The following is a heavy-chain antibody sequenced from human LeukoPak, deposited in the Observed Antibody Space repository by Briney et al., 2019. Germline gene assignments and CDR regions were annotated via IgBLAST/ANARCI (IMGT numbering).Heavy chain of an antibody. CDR2: ISGSGGST. CDR3: VKPMIQLWFCSFDY. D-gene: IGHD5-18*01. J-gene: IGHJ4*02. CDR1: GFTFSSYA. V-gene: IGHV3-23*01. Sequence: PGGSLRLSCAASGFTFSSYAMSWVRQAPGKGLEWVSAISGSGGSTYYADSVKGRFTISRDNSKNTLYLQMNSLRAEDTAVYYCVKPMIQLWFCSFDYWGQGTLVTVSS.